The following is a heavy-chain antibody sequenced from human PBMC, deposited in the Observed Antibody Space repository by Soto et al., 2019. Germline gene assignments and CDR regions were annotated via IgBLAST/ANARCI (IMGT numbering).Heavy chain of an antibody. CDR1: GFTFSSYS. D-gene: IGHD3-22*01. V-gene: IGHV3-21*01. CDR3: ASHPRDSSGYWYYFDY. J-gene: IGHJ4*02. CDR2: ISSSSSYI. Sequence: EVQLVESGGGLVKTGGSLRLSCAASGFTFSSYSMNWVRQAPGKGLEWVSSISSSSSYIYYADSVKGRFTISRDNANNSRSLQINGLRPEDTAVYYCASHPRDSSGYWYYFDYWGQGTLFTVSS.